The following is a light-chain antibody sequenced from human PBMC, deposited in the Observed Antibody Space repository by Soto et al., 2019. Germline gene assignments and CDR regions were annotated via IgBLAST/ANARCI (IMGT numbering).Light chain of an antibody. CDR2: DVT. J-gene: IGLJ1*01. Sequence: QSVLAQPASVSGSPGQSITIFCTGTSSDVGSYNYVSWYQQHPGRAPKLMIYDVTNRPSGVSNRFSGSKSGSTASLTISGLQAEDEADYFCTSYTTTSTDVFGTGTKLTVL. V-gene: IGLV2-14*03. CDR3: TSYTTTSTDV. CDR1: SSDVGSYNY.